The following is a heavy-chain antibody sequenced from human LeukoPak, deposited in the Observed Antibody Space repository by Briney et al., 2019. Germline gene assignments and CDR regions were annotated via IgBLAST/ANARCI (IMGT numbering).Heavy chain of an antibody. J-gene: IGHJ5*02. CDR1: GYTFTGYY. D-gene: IGHD1-26*01. CDR3: ARDWSGSYRFSWFDP. V-gene: IGHV1-2*02. Sequence: ASVKVSCKASGYTFTGYYMHWVRQAPGQGLEWMGWINPNSGGTNYAQKFQGRVTMTRDTSISTAYMELSRLRSDDTAVYYCARDWSGSYRFSWFDPWGQGTLVTVSS. CDR2: INPNSGGT.